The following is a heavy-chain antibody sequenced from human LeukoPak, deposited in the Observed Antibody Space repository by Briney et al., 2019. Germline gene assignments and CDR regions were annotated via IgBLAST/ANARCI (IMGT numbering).Heavy chain of an antibody. V-gene: IGHV3-21*01. J-gene: IGHJ4*02. D-gene: IGHD6-19*01. Sequence: PGGSLRLSCAASGFALSHYSLTWVRQAPGKGLEWVLSISSTSAYIHYAESVKGRFSISRDNIDNVVYLQMNSLRGEDTAVYYCAREQVAVAGTPYFDYWGQGTLVTVSS. CDR1: GFALSHYS. CDR3: AREQVAVAGTPYFDY. CDR2: ISSTSAYI.